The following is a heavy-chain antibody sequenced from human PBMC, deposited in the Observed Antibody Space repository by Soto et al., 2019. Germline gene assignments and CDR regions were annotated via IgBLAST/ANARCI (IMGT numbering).Heavy chain of an antibody. J-gene: IGHJ4*02. Sequence: GGSLRLSCAASGFTFSSYAMHWVHQAPGKGLEWVAVIWYDGSNKYYADSVKGRFTISRDNSKNTLYLQMNSLRAEDAAVYYCARDRGLLRGLIDDYWGQGTLVTVSS. D-gene: IGHD3-10*01. V-gene: IGHV3-33*01. CDR2: IWYDGSNK. CDR1: GFTFSSYA. CDR3: ARDRGLLRGLIDDY.